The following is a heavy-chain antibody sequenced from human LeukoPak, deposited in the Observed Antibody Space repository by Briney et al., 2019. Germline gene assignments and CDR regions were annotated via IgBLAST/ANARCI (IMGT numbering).Heavy chain of an antibody. V-gene: IGHV3-15*01. Sequence: PGGSLRLSCAASGFTFSNAWMSWVRQAPGKGLEWVGRIKSKTDGGTTDYAAPVKGRFTISRDDSKNTLYLQMNSLKTEDTAVYYCTTDRRGSSSWYGFAPDEGHAFDIWGQGTMVTVSS. CDR2: IKSKTDGGTT. CDR1: GFTFSNAW. CDR3: TTDRRGSSSWYGFAPDEGHAFDI. D-gene: IGHD6-13*01. J-gene: IGHJ3*02.